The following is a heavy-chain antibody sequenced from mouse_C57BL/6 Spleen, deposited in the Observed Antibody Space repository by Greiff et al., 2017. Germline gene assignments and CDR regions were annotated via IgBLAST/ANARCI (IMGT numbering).Heavy chain of an antibody. CDR1: GYTFTSYT. CDR3: ARGGIYDYAMDY. CDR2: INPSSGYT. J-gene: IGHJ4*01. V-gene: IGHV1-4*01. Sequence: LVESGAELARPGASVKMSCKASGYTFTSYTMHWVKQRPGQGLEWIGYINPSSGYTKYNQKFKDKATLTAAKSSSTAYMQLSSLTSEDSAVYYCARGGIYDYAMDYWGQGTSVTVSS. D-gene: IGHD1-3*01.